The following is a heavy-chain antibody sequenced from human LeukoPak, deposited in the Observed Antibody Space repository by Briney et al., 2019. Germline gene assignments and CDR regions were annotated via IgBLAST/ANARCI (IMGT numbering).Heavy chain of an antibody. J-gene: IGHJ5*02. CDR2: IYSDGST. V-gene: IGHV3-53*01. D-gene: IGHD6-13*01. CDR3: ARDRIAAAGTGWFDP. CDR1: GFTVSSNY. Sequence: TGGSLRLSCAASGFTVSSNYMSWVRQAPGKGLEWVSVIYSDGSTYYADSVKGRFTISRDDSKNTLYLQMNSLRAEDTAVYYCARDRIAAAGTGWFDPWGQGTLVTVSS.